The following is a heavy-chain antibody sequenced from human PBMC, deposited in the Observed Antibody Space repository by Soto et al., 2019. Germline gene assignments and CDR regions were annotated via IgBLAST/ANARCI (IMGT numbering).Heavy chain of an antibody. V-gene: IGHV5-51*01. Sequence: PGESLKISCKGSGYSFTSYWIGWVRQMPGKGLEWMGIIYPGDSDTRYSPSFQGQVTISADKSISTAYLQWSSLKASDTAMYYWARRFVWYNWNYVAFDYWGQGTLVTVSS. CDR3: ARRFVWYNWNYVAFDY. D-gene: IGHD1-7*01. CDR1: GYSFTSYW. CDR2: IYPGDSDT. J-gene: IGHJ4*02.